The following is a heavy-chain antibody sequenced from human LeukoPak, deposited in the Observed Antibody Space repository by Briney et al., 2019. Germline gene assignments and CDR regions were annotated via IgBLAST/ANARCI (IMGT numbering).Heavy chain of an antibody. D-gene: IGHD6-6*01. CDR1: GFTVSTNY. J-gene: IGHJ3*02. CDR3: ASYRYGSSFAFDI. V-gene: IGHV3-66*01. Sequence: SGGSLRLPRGASGFTVSTNYMSWVRQAPGKGLEWVSIIYSGGSTYYADSVKGRFTISRDNSKNTLYLQMNSLRAEDTAVYYCASYRYGSSFAFDIWGQGTMVTVSS. CDR2: IYSGGST.